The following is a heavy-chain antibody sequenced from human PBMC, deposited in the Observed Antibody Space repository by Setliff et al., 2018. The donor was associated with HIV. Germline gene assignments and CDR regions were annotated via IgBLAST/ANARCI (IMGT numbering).Heavy chain of an antibody. CDR1: GGSFRGYS. J-gene: IGHJ4*02. Sequence: PSETLSLTCAVYGGSFRGYSWSWIRQPPGKGLEWIGEINHSGSTYYNPSLKSRVTVSVDTSKSQLSLKLSSVTAADTAVYYCARGSSAGYSSGLYYFDYWGQGTLVTVSS. V-gene: IGHV4-34*01. CDR2: INHSGST. CDR3: ARGSSAGYSSGLYYFDY. D-gene: IGHD6-19*01.